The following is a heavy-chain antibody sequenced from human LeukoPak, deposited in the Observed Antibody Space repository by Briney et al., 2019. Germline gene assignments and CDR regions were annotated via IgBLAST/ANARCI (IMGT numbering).Heavy chain of an antibody. V-gene: IGHV4-34*01. D-gene: IGHD1-26*01. J-gene: IGHJ4*02. CDR1: GGSFSGYY. CDR2: INHSGNT. CDR3: ARRPRNSGTYDGPPGLDY. Sequence: SETLSLTCAVYGGSFSGYYWSWIRQPPGKGLEWIGEINHSGNTNYNPSLKSRVTISVDTSKNQFSLKLNSVTAADTSVYYCARRPRNSGTYDGPPGLDYWGQGTLVTVSS.